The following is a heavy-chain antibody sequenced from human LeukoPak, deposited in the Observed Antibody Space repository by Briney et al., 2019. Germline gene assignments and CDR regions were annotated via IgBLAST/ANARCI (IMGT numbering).Heavy chain of an antibody. D-gene: IGHD1-14*01. CDR1: GFTFSSYA. CDR2: ISGSGGST. V-gene: IGHV3-23*01. J-gene: IGHJ3*02. Sequence: GGSLRLSCAASGFTFSSYAMSWVRQAPGKGLEWVSAISGSGGSTYYADSVKGRFTISRDNAKNTLYLQMNSLRAEDTAVYYCATGVGHAFGIWGQGTMVTVSS. CDR3: ATGVGHAFGI.